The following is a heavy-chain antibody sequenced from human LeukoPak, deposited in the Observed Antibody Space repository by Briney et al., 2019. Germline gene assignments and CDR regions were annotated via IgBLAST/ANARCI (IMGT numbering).Heavy chain of an antibody. CDR3: ARRSRYYDYVWGSSRRGY. V-gene: IGHV3-21*01. Sequence: GGSLRLSRAASGFTFSSYSMNWVRQAPGKGLEWVSSISSSSSYIYYADSVKGRFTISRDNAKNSLYLQMNSLRAEDTAVYYCARRSRYYDYVWGSSRRGYWGQGTLVTVSS. J-gene: IGHJ4*02. CDR2: ISSSSSYI. CDR1: GFTFSSYS. D-gene: IGHD3-16*01.